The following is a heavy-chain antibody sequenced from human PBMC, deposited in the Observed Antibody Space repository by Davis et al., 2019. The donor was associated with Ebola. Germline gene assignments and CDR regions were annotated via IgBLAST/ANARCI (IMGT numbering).Heavy chain of an antibody. D-gene: IGHD6-6*01. V-gene: IGHV3-73*01. CDR3: AKDRGSSSWYFDL. J-gene: IGHJ2*01. CDR1: GFTFSGSA. Sequence: GESLKISCAASGFTFSGSAMHWVRQASGKGLEWVGRIRSKANSYATGYAASVKGRFTISRDDSKNTAYLQMNSLRAEDTAVYYCAKDRGSSSWYFDLWGRGTLVTVSS. CDR2: IRSKANSYAT.